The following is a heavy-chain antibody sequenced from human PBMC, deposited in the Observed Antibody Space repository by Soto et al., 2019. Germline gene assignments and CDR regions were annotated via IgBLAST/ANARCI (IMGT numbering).Heavy chain of an antibody. J-gene: IGHJ3*02. Sequence: SETLSLTCTVSGGSISSYYWSWIRQPPGKGLEWIGYIYYSGSTNYNPSLKSRVTISVDTSKNQFSLKLSSVTAADTAVYYCVRVSVVTDAFDIWGQGTMVTVSS. CDR1: GGSISSYY. D-gene: IGHD2-15*01. V-gene: IGHV4-59*01. CDR3: VRVSVVTDAFDI. CDR2: IYYSGST.